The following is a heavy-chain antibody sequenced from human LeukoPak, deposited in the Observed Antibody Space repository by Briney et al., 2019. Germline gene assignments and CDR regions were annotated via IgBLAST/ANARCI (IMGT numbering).Heavy chain of an antibody. Sequence: GGSLRLSCAASGFTFTTYNMNWVRQAPGKGLEWVAYISRSSSTIKYADSVKGRFTISRDNAKNSAYLQMNSLRDEDTAVYYCARDYGDHGEYFDYWGQGTLVTVSS. CDR2: ISRSSSTI. CDR1: GFTFTTYN. J-gene: IGHJ4*02. D-gene: IGHD4-17*01. CDR3: ARDYGDHGEYFDY. V-gene: IGHV3-48*02.